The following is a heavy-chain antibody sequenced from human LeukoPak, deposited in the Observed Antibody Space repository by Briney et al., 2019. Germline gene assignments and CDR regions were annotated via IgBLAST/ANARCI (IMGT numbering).Heavy chain of an antibody. Sequence: ASVKVSCKVSGYTFTSYGISWVRQAPGQGPEWMGWISGYDGDTNYAQKFQGRVAMTIETSTSTAYMELTSLRSDDTAVYYCVRDGRDSTAYSLHWGQGTLVTVSS. D-gene: IGHD3-22*01. CDR2: ISGYDGDT. CDR1: GYTFTSYG. V-gene: IGHV1-18*01. CDR3: VRDGRDSTAYSLH. J-gene: IGHJ4*02.